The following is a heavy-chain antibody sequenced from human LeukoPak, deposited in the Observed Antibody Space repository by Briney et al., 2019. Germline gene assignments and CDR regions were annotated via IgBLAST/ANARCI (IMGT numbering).Heavy chain of an antibody. CDR1: GFTFSSFA. CDR3: ARDATQYLRYGYFDY. CDR2: INQISSHI. V-gene: IGHV3-21*01. D-gene: IGHD3-9*01. J-gene: IGHJ4*02. Sequence: GGSLGLSCAASGFTFSSFAMNWVRQAPGKGLEWVSSINQISSHIYYAGSVRGRFSISRDNAKNSVYLQMNSLRAEDTAIYYCARDATQYLRYGYFDYWGPGILVTVSS.